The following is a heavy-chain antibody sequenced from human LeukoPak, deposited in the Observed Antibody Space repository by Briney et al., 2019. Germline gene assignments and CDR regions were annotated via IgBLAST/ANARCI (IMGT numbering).Heavy chain of an antibody. V-gene: IGHV1-2*02. Sequence: ASVKASCKASGYPFTGYYMHWVRPAPGQGLEWMGWINPNSGGTNYAQKFQGRVTMTRDTSISTAYMELSRLRSDDAAVYYCASGYCSGGSCYPFDYWGQGTLVTVSS. J-gene: IGHJ4*02. CDR1: GYPFTGYY. CDR2: INPNSGGT. D-gene: IGHD2-15*01. CDR3: ASGYCSGGSCYPFDY.